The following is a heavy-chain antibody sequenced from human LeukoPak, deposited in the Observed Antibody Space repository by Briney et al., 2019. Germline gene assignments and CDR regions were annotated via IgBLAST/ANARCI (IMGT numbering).Heavy chain of an antibody. J-gene: IGHJ4*02. Sequence: LPGGSLRLSCAASGFTFSRFSMNWVRQAPGKGLEWVSYISGSSGNIHYADSVKGRLTISRDNAKNSLYLQMNSLRAEDTAVYYCARDTAFSFDYWGQGNLVTVSS. D-gene: IGHD2-21*02. CDR1: GFTFSRFS. V-gene: IGHV3-48*01. CDR3: ARDTAFSFDY. CDR2: ISGSSGNI.